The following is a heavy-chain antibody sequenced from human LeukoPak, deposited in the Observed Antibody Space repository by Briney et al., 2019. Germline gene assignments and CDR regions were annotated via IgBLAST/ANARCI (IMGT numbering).Heavy chain of an antibody. J-gene: IGHJ4*02. CDR3: ARVTGYMIEDYFDY. D-gene: IGHD3-22*01. CDR1: GGSISSGNW. V-gene: IGHV4-4*02. Sequence: SETLSLTCAVSGGSISSGNWWSWVRQPPGKGLEWIGEIYHSGSTIYNPSLKSRVTISVKTSKNQFSLKLSSVTAADTAIYYCARVTGYMIEDYFDYWGQGTLVTVSS. CDR2: IYHSGST.